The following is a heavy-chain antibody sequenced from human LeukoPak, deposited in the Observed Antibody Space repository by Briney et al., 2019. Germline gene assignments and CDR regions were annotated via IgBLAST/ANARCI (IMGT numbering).Heavy chain of an antibody. D-gene: IGHD3-3*01. Sequence: PSETLSLXCAVYGGSFSGYYWSWIRQPPGKGLECIGEINHSGSTNYNPSLKSRVTISVDTSKNQFSLKLSSVTAADTAVYYCARGGYYDFWSGYSGYVDVWGKGTTVTVSS. J-gene: IGHJ6*03. CDR3: ARGGYYDFWSGYSGYVDV. CDR1: GGSFSGYY. V-gene: IGHV4-34*01. CDR2: INHSGST.